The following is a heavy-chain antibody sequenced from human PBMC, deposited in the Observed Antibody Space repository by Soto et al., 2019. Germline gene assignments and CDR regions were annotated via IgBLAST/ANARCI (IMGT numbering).Heavy chain of an antibody. Sequence: GGSLRLSCAASGFTFSDRYMDWVRQAPGKGLEWVGRTKNKANSYTTEYAASVKGGFTISRDYSRDSVYLQMNSLKTDDTAVYYCTIEGAYPGPDFDYWGQGTLVTVSS. CDR1: GFTFSDRY. J-gene: IGHJ4*02. CDR3: TIEGAYPGPDFDY. CDR2: TKNKANSYTT. V-gene: IGHV3-72*01. D-gene: IGHD3-16*01.